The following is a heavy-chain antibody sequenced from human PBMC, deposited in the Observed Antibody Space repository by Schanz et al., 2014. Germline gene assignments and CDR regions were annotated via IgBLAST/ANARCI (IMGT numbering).Heavy chain of an antibody. CDR2: ISHSGGSK. J-gene: IGHJ6*02. D-gene: IGHD2-15*01. V-gene: IGHV3-23*01. CDR3: AKGMGYCRGGSCCDCYYYGLDV. Sequence: DVQLLESGGGLVQPGGSLRLSCAASGFTFNSYAMTWVRQAPGKGLEWVSSISHSGGSKYYADSVKGRFTISRDNSENTLYLQMNRVRADDTAVFYCAKGMGYCRGGSCCDCYYYGLDVWGQGTTVTVSS. CDR1: GFTFNSYA.